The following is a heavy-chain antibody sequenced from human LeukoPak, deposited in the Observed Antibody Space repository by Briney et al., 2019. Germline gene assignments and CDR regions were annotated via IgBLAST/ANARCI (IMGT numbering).Heavy chain of an antibody. D-gene: IGHD2-15*01. CDR1: GFTFSSYW. CDR3: ARDAYCSGGSCYSGLDY. V-gene: IGHV3-7*03. Sequence: GGSLRLSGAASGFTFSSYWMSWVRQAPGKGLEWVANIKQDGRDKYYVDSVKGRFTISRDNAKNSLYLQMNSLRAEDTAVYYCARDAYCSGGSCYSGLDYWGQGTLVTVSS. J-gene: IGHJ4*02. CDR2: IKQDGRDK.